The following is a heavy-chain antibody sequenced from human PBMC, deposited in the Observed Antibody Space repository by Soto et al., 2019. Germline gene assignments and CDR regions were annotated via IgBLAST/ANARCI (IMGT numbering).Heavy chain of an antibody. Sequence: GGSLRLSCAASGFIFSSCWMHWVRQAPGKGLEWVAVISYDGSNKYYADSVKGRFTISRDNSKNTLYLQMNSLRAEDTAVYYCASGYSYGYALDYWGQGTLVTVSS. V-gene: IGHV3-30-3*01. CDR3: ASGYSYGYALDY. J-gene: IGHJ4*02. CDR1: GFIFSSCW. D-gene: IGHD5-18*01. CDR2: ISYDGSNK.